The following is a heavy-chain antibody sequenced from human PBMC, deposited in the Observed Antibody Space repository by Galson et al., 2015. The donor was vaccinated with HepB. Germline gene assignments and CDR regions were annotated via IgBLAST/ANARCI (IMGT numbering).Heavy chain of an antibody. Sequence: SLRLSCAASGFTFSSYAMHWVRQAPGKGLEWVAVISYDGSNKYYADSVKGRFTISRDNSKNTLYLQMNSLRAEDTAVYYCARTAQKLEYPEFWGQGTLVTVSS. V-gene: IGHV3-30-3*01. D-gene: IGHD2/OR15-2a*01. J-gene: IGHJ4*02. CDR3: ARTAQKLEYPEF. CDR2: ISYDGSNK. CDR1: GFTFSSYA.